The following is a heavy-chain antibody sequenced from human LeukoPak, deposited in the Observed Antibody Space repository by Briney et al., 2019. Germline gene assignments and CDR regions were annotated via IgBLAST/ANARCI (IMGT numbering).Heavy chain of an antibody. J-gene: IGHJ4*02. CDR3: ASYNWNFLIDY. Sequence: PGRYLRLSCAASGFTFSSYGMHWVRQAPGKGLEWVAVISYDGSNKYYVDSVKGRFTISRDNAKNTLYLQMNSLRAEDTAVYYCASYNWNFLIDYWGQGTLVTVSS. D-gene: IGHD1-7*01. CDR2: ISYDGSNK. CDR1: GFTFSSYG. V-gene: IGHV3-30*03.